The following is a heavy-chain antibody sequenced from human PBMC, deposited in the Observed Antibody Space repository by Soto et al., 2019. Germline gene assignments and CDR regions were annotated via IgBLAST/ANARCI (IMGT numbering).Heavy chain of an antibody. D-gene: IGHD2-8*01. CDR2: ISYDGSNK. CDR1: GFTFSSYG. Sequence: GGSLRLSCAASGFTFSSYGMHWVRQAPGKGLEWVAVISYDGSNKYYADSVKGRFTISRDNSKNTLYLQMNSLRAEDTAVYYCAKDSVVLMVYAGGSGEHLDYWGQGTLVTVSS. J-gene: IGHJ4*02. V-gene: IGHV3-30*18. CDR3: AKDSVVLMVYAGGSGEHLDY.